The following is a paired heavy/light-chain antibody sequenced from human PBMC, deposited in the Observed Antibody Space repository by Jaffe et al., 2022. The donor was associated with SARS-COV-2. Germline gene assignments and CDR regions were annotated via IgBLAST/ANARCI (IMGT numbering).Heavy chain of an antibody. CDR3: AKAGPPDYYYGSGTMVDAFDI. D-gene: IGHD3-10*01. CDR2: ISWNSGSI. CDR1: GFTFDDYA. J-gene: IGHJ3*02. Sequence: EVQLVESGGGLVQPGRSLRLSCAASGFTFDDYAMHWVRQAPGKGLEWVSGISWNSGSIGYADSVKGRFTISRDNAKNSLYLQMNSLRAEDTALYYCAKAGPPDYYYGSGTMVDAFDIWGQGTMVTVSS. V-gene: IGHV3-9*01.
Light chain of an antibody. CDR1: SSDVGGYNY. J-gene: IGLJ3*02. CDR3: CSYAGSSWV. CDR2: DVS. V-gene: IGLV2-11*01. Sequence: QSALTQPRSVSGSPGQSVTISCTGTSSDVGGYNYVSWYQQHPGKAPKLMIYDVSKRPSGVPDRFSGSKSGNTASLTISGLQAEDEADYYCCSYAGSSWVFGGGTKLTVL.